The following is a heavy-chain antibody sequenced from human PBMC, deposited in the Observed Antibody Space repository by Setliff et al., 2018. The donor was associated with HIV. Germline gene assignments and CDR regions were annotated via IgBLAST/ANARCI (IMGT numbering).Heavy chain of an antibody. D-gene: IGHD3-3*01. Sequence: SETLSLTCTVSGGSISNHYWSWIRQPPEKGLEWIGSIFYNGNTNYNPSLKSRVTILVDTSKNLFSLKPSSVTPADTAVYYCARGIDNFWSGYVRWGQGTLVTVSS. V-gene: IGHV4-59*11. CDR3: ARGIDNFWSGYVR. J-gene: IGHJ4*02. CDR2: IFYNGNT. CDR1: GGSISNHY.